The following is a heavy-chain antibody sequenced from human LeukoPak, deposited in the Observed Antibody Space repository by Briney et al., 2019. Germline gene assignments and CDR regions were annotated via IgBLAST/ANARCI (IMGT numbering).Heavy chain of an antibody. CDR1: GGSISSYY. V-gene: IGHV4-59*01. Sequence: SETLSLTCTVSGGSISSYYWSWIRQPPGKGLEWIGYIYYSGSTNYNPSLKSRVTISVDTSKNQFSLKLSSVTAADTAVYYCARAGVMVRGPTIYYYGVDVWGQGTTVTVSS. D-gene: IGHD3-10*01. CDR3: ARAGVMVRGPTIYYYGVDV. J-gene: IGHJ6*02. CDR2: IYYSGST.